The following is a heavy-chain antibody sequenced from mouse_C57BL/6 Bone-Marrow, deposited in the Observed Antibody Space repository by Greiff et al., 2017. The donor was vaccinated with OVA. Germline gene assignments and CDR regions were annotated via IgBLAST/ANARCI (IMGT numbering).Heavy chain of an antibody. CDR3: ARDDYGSSYWEFDV. CDR1: DSEVFPIAY. D-gene: IGHD1-1*01. CDR2: ILPSIGRT. V-gene: IGHV15-2*01. J-gene: IGHJ1*03. Sequence: QVQLQQSGSELRSPGSSVKLSCKDFDSEVFPIAYMSWVRQKPGHGFEWIGGILPSIGRTIYGEKFEDKATLDADTLSNTAYLELNSLTFADSAIYYCARDDYGSSYWEFDVWGTGTTVTVTS.